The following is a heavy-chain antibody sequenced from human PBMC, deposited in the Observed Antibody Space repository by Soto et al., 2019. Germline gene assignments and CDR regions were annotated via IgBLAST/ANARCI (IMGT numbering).Heavy chain of an antibody. V-gene: IGHV4-34*01. CDR2: INHSGST. Sequence: PSETLSLTCAVYGGSFSRYYWSWIRQPPGKGLEWIGEINHSGSTNYNPSLKSRVTISVDTSKNQFSLKLSSVTAADTAVYYCARRDCSSTSCYTTSFWYFDLWGRGTLVTVSS. CDR3: ARRDCSSTSCYTTSFWYFDL. D-gene: IGHD2-2*02. J-gene: IGHJ2*01. CDR1: GGSFSRYY.